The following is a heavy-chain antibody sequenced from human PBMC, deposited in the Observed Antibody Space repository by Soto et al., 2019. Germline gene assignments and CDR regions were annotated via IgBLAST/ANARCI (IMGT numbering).Heavy chain of an antibody. Sequence: LILSCAASGFSFRNACMSWLLHAPGKGLEWVGHIKSQGDGGTRDYAAPVKGRFTISRDDSKNTLFLQMNSLKNEDTAVYFCTTDLQAYCDGTTCYAGNYSYEDMDVWGQGTPVTVSS. V-gene: IGHV3-15*01. CDR3: TTDLQAYCDGTTCYAGNYSYEDMDV. D-gene: IGHD2-2*01. CDR1: GFSFRNAC. CDR2: IKSQGDGGTR. J-gene: IGHJ6*02.